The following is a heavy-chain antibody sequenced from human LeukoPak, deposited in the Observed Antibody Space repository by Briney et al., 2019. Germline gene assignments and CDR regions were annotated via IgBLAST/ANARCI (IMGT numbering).Heavy chain of an antibody. CDR3: ARGLSVSVTTPLGY. CDR1: RFTFSSYW. J-gene: IGHJ4*02. CDR2: INSDGSST. D-gene: IGHD4-17*01. Sequence: PGGSLRLSCAASRFTFSSYWMHWVRQAPGKGLVWVSRINSDGSSTFYADSVKGRFTISRDNAKNTLYLQMNSPRAEDTAVYYCARGLSVSVTTPLGYWGQGILVTVSS. V-gene: IGHV3-74*01.